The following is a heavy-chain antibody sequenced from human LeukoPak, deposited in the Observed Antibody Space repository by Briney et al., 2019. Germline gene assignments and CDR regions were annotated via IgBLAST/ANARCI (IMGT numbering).Heavy chain of an antibody. V-gene: IGHV3-23*01. CDR1: GFTFSSYA. D-gene: IGHD3-16*01. J-gene: IGHJ4*02. CDR2: LRGDGST. Sequence: LTGGSLRLSCVASGFTFSSYAMSWVRQAPARGLEWVASLRGDGSTFYADSVKGRFTLSRDESRNTAYLQLTYLRVEDTAVYYCAKASWVSSADAVLWGQGTPVTVSS. CDR3: AKASWVSSADAVL.